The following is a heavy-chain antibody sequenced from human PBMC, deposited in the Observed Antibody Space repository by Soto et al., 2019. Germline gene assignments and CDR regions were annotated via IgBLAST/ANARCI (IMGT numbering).Heavy chain of an antibody. CDR1: GFTVSSNY. V-gene: IGHV3-53*01. CDR3: ASPPGAVAGPKYYYYGMDV. D-gene: IGHD6-19*01. J-gene: IGHJ6*02. Sequence: QPGGSLRLSCAASGFTVSSNYMSWVRQAPGKGLEWVSVIYSGGSTYYADSVKGRFTISRDNSKNTLYLQMNSLRAEDTAVYYCASPPGAVAGPKYYYYGMDVWGQGTTVTVSS. CDR2: IYSGGST.